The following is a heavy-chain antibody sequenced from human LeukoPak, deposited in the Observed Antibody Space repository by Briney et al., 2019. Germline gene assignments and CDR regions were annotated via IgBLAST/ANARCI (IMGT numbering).Heavy chain of an antibody. J-gene: IGHJ5*02. Sequence: GASVKVSCKASGYTFTSYYMHWVRQAPGQGLEWMGIINPSRGSTSYAQKFQGRVTMTRDMSTSTVYMELSSLRSEDTAVYYCARGGSGSYSEDWFDPWGQGTLVTVSS. D-gene: IGHD3-10*01. CDR1: GYTFTSYY. CDR2: INPSRGST. V-gene: IGHV1-46*01. CDR3: ARGGSGSYSEDWFDP.